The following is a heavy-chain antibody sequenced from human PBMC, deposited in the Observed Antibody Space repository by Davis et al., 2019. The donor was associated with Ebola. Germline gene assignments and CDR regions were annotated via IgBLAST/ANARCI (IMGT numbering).Heavy chain of an antibody. D-gene: IGHD2-2*01. CDR1: GFTFSSYW. CDR2: IKQDGSEK. J-gene: IGHJ6*02. V-gene: IGHV3-7*01. CDR3: ARVGGDIVVVPAAIYYYYGMDV. Sequence: GESLKISCAASGFTFSSYWMSWVRQAPGKGLEWVANIKQDGSEKYYVDSVKGRFTISRDNAKNSLYLQMNSLRAEDTAVYYCARVGGDIVVVPAAIYYYYGMDVWGQGTTVTVSS.